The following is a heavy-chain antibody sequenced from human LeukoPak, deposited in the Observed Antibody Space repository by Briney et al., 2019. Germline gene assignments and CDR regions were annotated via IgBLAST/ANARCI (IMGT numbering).Heavy chain of an antibody. Sequence: GGSLRLSCAASGFTFSDYYMSWIRQAPGKGLEWVSYISSSSSYTYYADFVSGRFIIARDNAKNPLYLQMNSLRAEDTAVYYCARVGDIVVVPAAIGLWGQGTMVTVSS. CDR2: ISSSSSYT. J-gene: IGHJ3*01. D-gene: IGHD2-2*02. V-gene: IGHV3-11*06. CDR3: ARVGDIVVVPAAIGL. CDR1: GFTFSDYY.